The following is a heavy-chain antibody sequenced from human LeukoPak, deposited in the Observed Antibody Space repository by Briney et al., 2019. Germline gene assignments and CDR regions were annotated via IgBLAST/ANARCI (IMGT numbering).Heavy chain of an antibody. CDR1: GLTFSIYC. CDR3: SREVVTMPVFDY. J-gene: IGHJ4*02. Sequence: GGSLTLSCAASGLTFSIYCVHCVRQAPGKGLEWVAVIWYDGSNKYHAESVKGRFIISRDNSKNTLYLQMNDRRAEDTAVYYCSREVVTMPVFDYWGQGTLVTVSS. D-gene: IGHD2-15*01. V-gene: IGHV3-33*01. CDR2: IWYDGSNK.